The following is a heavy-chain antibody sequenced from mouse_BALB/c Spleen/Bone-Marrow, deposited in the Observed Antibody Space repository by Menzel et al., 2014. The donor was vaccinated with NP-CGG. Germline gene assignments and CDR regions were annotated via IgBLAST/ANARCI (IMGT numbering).Heavy chain of an antibody. CDR1: GYTFTNYY. Sequence: QVQLKESEAEPVKPGASVKLSCKTSGYTFTNYYIYWVKQRPGQGLEWIGEINPGNGGTNFNERFKSKATLTVDKSSTTAYILLTSLTSEDSAVYYCARGSPYWGQGTLVTVSA. CDR2: INPGNGGT. CDR3: ARGSPY. V-gene: IGHV1S81*02. D-gene: IGHD6-2*01. J-gene: IGHJ3*01.